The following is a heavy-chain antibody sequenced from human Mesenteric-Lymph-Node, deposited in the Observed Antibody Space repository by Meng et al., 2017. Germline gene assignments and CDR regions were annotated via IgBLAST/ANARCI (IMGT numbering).Heavy chain of an antibody. Sequence: GGSLRLSCAASGFTFSSYAMSWVRQAPGKGLEWVSSISGTGVSTYYADSVKGRFTISRDNSMRRALYLQMTRLTADDTAFYYCAKAPDCTNGICYFIDFWGQGTLVTVSS. J-gene: IGHJ4*02. CDR2: ISGTGVST. V-gene: IGHV3-23*01. CDR3: AKAPDCTNGICYFIDF. D-gene: IGHD2-8*01. CDR1: GFTFSSYA.